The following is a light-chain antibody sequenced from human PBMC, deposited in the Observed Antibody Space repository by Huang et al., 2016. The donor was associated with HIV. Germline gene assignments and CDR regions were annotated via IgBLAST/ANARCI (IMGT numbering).Light chain of an antibody. CDR1: QSFSSS. V-gene: IGKV3-11*01. CDR2: DAS. J-gene: IGKJ4*01. Sequence: EIVLTQAPATLSLSPGDRATLSCRAIQSFSSSLACYQHQPGQAPRLLLYDASNRAAGIPARFSGSGSGTDFTLTISSLEPEDFAVYYCQQRSNWPPLTFGGGTKVEIK. CDR3: QQRSNWPPLT.